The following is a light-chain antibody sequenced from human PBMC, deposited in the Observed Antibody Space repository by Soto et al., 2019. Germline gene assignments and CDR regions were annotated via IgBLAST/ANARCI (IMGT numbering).Light chain of an antibody. Sequence: EVVLRRSRPTLSVSRGEVATLSYRARQGIGDTLAWYQHKPGQTPRLLIYDTSTRATGVPTRFSGSRSGAEFTLTINSLQSEDFAVYYCQPYNNWPLTFGGGTKVDNK. J-gene: IGKJ4*01. CDR3: QPYNNWPLT. CDR2: DTS. CDR1: QGIGDT. V-gene: IGKV3-15*01.